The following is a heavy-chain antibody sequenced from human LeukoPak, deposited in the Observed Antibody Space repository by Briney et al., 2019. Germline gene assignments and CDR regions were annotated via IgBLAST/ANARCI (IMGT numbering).Heavy chain of an antibody. CDR2: LYPSGST. D-gene: IGHD1-26*01. J-gene: IGHJ4*03. CDR3: ACGHYPGEF. Sequence: SETLSQTLRVCRGSIINDFWSCIRQPPGKGLEWIGLLYPSGSTNYNPSLKSPITISVVTSRTQFSLKLSSVTAADTAVYYCACGHYPGEFCGQGTLVTVSS. V-gene: IGHV4-59*01. CDR1: RGSIINDF.